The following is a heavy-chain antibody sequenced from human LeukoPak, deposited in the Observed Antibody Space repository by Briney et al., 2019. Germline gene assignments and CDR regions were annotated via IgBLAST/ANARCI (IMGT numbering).Heavy chain of an antibody. D-gene: IGHD5-18*01. V-gene: IGHV1-46*01. CDR1: GYTFTSYY. Sequence: GASVKVSCKASGYTFTSYYIQWVRQAPGQGLEWMGIINPSRNNTASAQKFQGRVTMTTDTSTSTAYMEVRSLRSDDTAVYYCTRDLGVDTTMIFFDYWGQGSLVTVSS. CDR3: TRDLGVDTTMIFFDY. J-gene: IGHJ4*02. CDR2: INPSRNNT.